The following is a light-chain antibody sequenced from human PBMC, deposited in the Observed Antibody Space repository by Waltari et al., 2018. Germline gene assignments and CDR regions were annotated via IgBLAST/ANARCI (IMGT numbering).Light chain of an antibody. V-gene: IGKV3-11*01. Sequence: ENVLTQSPATLSLSPGEAATLSCRAIQNVGNSLAWYQHKPGQDPRLLIYAAANRASAIPARFSGSGSGTDFTLTISSLEPDDFAVYYCQQRSNWHTFGQGTRLEIK. J-gene: IGKJ2*01. CDR1: QNVGNS. CDR3: QQRSNWHT. CDR2: AAA.